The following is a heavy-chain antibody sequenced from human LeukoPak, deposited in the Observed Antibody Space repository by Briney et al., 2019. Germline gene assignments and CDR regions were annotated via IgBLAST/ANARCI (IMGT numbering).Heavy chain of an antibody. D-gene: IGHD4-23*01. V-gene: IGHV4-39*07. CDR1: GGYIITSGHY. J-gene: IGHJ5*02. CDR2: IYYTGVT. CDR3: ARERSSSGGHSWFDP. Sequence: SETLSLTCTVSGGYIITSGHYWGWIRQPPGKGLEWIGSIYYTGVTSTNPYFRSRMSISVDTSKNQFSLNLTSVTAADAAVYYCARERSSSGGHSWFDPWGQGTLVTVSS.